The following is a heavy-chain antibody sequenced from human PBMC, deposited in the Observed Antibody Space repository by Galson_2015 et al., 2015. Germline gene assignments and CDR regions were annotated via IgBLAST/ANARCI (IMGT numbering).Heavy chain of an antibody. J-gene: IGHJ6*02. CDR2: ISGSGGST. D-gene: IGHD3-10*01. CDR1: GFTFSSYA. CDR3: AKDLIYYGTRSGYYYYYGMDV. Sequence: SLRLSCAASGFTFSSYAMSWVRQAPGKGLEWVSAISGSGGSTYYADSVKGRFTISRDNSKNTLYLQMNSLRAEDTAVYYCAKDLIYYGTRSGYYYYYGMDVWGQGTTVTVSS. V-gene: IGHV3-23*01.